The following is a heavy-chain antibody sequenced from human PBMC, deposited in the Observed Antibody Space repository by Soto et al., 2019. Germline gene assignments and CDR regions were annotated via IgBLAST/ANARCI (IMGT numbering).Heavy chain of an antibody. CDR2: IIPIFGTA. Sequence: QVQLVQSGAEVKKPGSSVKVSCKASGGTFSSYAISWVRQAPGQGLEWMGGIIPIFGTANHAQKFKGRVTITADESTSTAYMELSSLRSEDTAVYYCALRLLYGDPFDYWGQGTLVTVSS. V-gene: IGHV1-69*12. CDR1: GGTFSSYA. J-gene: IGHJ4*02. D-gene: IGHD4-17*01. CDR3: ALRLLYGDPFDY.